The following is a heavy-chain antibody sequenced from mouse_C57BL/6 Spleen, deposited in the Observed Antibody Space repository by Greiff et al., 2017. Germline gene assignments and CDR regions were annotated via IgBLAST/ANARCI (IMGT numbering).Heavy chain of an antibody. D-gene: IGHD1-1*01. CDR1: GYSFTGYY. CDR2: IYPYNGVS. CDR3: ARRGNGSSPAWFAY. V-gene: IGHV1-31*01. J-gene: IGHJ3*01. Sequence: DVQLQESGPELVKPGASVKISCKASGYSFTGYYMHWVKQSHGNILDWIGYIYPYNGVSSYNQKFKGKATLTVDKSSSTAYMELRSLTSEDSAVYYCARRGNGSSPAWFAYWGQGTLVTVSA.